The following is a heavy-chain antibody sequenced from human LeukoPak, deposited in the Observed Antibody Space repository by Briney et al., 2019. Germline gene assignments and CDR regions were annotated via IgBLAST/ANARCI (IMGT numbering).Heavy chain of an antibody. J-gene: IGHJ6*02. D-gene: IGHD5-18*01. V-gene: IGHV1-2*02. Sequence: GASVKVSCKASGYTFTSYDINWVRQATGQGLEWMGWINPNRGDTNYAQKFQGRVTMTRDTSISTAYMELSRLRSDDTAVYYCARDASGYSYGFGVWGQGTTVTVSS. CDR2: INPNRGDT. CDR1: GYTFTSYD. CDR3: ARDASGYSYGFGV.